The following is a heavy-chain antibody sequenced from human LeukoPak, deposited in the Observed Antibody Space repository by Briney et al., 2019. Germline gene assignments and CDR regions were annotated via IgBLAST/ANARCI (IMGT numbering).Heavy chain of an antibody. CDR3: ASSEYGDYVLDY. Sequence: SETLSLTCTVSGGSISSGGYYWSWIRQHPGKGLEWIGYIYYSGSTYYNPSLKSRVTISVDTSRNQFSLKLSSVTAADTAVYYCASSEYGDYVLDYWGQGTLVTVSS. CDR1: GGSISSGGYY. J-gene: IGHJ4*02. CDR2: IYYSGST. V-gene: IGHV4-31*03. D-gene: IGHD4-17*01.